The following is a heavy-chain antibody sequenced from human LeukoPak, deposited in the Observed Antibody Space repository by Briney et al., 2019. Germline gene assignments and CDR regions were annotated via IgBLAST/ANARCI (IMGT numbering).Heavy chain of an antibody. CDR3: ARAGAGYYDFWSGYTPYYYMDV. Sequence: GASVKVSCKASGYTFTSYDIDWVRQATGQGLEWMGWMNPNSGNTGYAQKFQGRVTMTRNTSISTAYMELSSLRSEDTAVYYCARAGAGYYDFWSGYTPYYYMDVWGKGTTVTVSS. D-gene: IGHD3-3*01. V-gene: IGHV1-8*01. J-gene: IGHJ6*03. CDR2: MNPNSGNT. CDR1: GYTFTSYD.